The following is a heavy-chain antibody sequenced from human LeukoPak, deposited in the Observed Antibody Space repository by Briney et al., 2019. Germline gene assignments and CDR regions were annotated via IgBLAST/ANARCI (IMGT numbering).Heavy chain of an antibody. Sequence: GGSLRLSCATSGFTFSNSDMNWVRQAPGKGLEWVSSITTTSSYIYYADSVRGRFTISRDNAKNSLYLLMDSLRVEDMAVYYCARSGCPGGSCYLRYSWLDLWGRGTLVTVSS. CDR3: ARSGCPGGSCYLRYSWLDL. CDR2: ITTTSSYI. V-gene: IGHV3-21*01. D-gene: IGHD2-15*01. J-gene: IGHJ5*02. CDR1: GFTFSNSD.